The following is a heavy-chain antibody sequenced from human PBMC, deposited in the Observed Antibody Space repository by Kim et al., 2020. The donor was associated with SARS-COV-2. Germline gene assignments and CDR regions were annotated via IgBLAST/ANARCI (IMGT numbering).Heavy chain of an antibody. V-gene: IGHV4-39*01. J-gene: IGHJ3*02. CDR3: ARPNGSIKRAFGI. Sequence: YYHPSLKSRVTISVDTSKNQFSLKLSSVTAADTAVYYCARPNGSIKRAFGIWGQGTMVTVSS. D-gene: IGHD2-15*01.